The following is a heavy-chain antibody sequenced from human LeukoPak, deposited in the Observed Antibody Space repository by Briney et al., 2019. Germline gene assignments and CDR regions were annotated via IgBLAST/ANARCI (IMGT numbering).Heavy chain of an antibody. CDR3: ARARRYGDYSLTG. V-gene: IGHV1-69*05. Sequence: SVKVSCKASGSTFSSYAISWVRQAPGQGLEWMGGIIPIFGTANYAQKFQGRVTITTDESTSTAYMELSSLRSEDTAVYYCARARRYGDYSLTGWGQGTLVTVSS. D-gene: IGHD4-17*01. CDR1: GSTFSSYA. CDR2: IIPIFGTA. J-gene: IGHJ4*02.